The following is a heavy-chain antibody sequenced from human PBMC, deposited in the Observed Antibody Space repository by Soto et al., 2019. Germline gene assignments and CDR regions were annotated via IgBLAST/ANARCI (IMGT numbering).Heavy chain of an antibody. Sequence: ASVKVSCKASGYTFTSYGISWVRQAPGQGLEWMGWTSAYNGNTNYAQKLQGRVSMTTDTSTSTAYMELRSLRSDDTAVYYCARDVETMIPHYFDYWGQGTLVTVSS. CDR1: GYTFTSYG. D-gene: IGHD3-22*01. CDR3: ARDVETMIPHYFDY. V-gene: IGHV1-18*01. CDR2: TSAYNGNT. J-gene: IGHJ4*02.